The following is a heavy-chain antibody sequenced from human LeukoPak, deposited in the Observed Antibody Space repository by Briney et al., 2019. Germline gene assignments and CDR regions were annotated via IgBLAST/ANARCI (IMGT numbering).Heavy chain of an antibody. CDR1: GGNFSNYA. J-gene: IGHJ6*02. V-gene: IGHV1-69*04. D-gene: IGHD3-22*01. Sequence: ASVNVSCKASGGNFSNYAISWVRQAPGQGLEWMGRIIPILGIANYALQFQGRVTITADKSTSTAYVELSSLRSEDTAMYYCVMDERDSSGYYYAPDGMDVWGQGTTVTVSS. CDR3: VMDERDSSGYYYAPDGMDV. CDR2: IIPILGIA.